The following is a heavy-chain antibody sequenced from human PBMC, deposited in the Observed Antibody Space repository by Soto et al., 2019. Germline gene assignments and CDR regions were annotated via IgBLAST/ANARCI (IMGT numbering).Heavy chain of an antibody. CDR3: TRDPEGGMPDY. Sequence: QVQLVQSGAEVKKPGASVKVSCKASGYTFTSYAMHWVRQAPGQRLEWMGWINAGNGNTKYSQKFQGRVTITRDTSASTAYMELSSLRSEDTAVYYCTRDPEGGMPDYWGQGTLVTVSS. CDR2: INAGNGNT. CDR1: GYTFTSYA. V-gene: IGHV1-3*01. J-gene: IGHJ4*02. D-gene: IGHD3-16*01.